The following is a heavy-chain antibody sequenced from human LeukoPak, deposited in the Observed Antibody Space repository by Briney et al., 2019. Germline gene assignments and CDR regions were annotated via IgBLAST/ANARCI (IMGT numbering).Heavy chain of an antibody. J-gene: IGHJ6*03. D-gene: IGHD2-2*01. CDR3: ARGDCSSTICYSPMDV. CDR2: IYYNGRT. CDR1: GGSINNYY. Sequence: SETLSLTCTVSGGSINNYYWNWIRQPAGEGLEGIGSIYYNGRTYYNPSLKSRVTISVDTSKNQFSLYLDSVTAADTAVYYCARGDCSSTICYSPMDVWGKGTTVTVSS. V-gene: IGHV4-4*07.